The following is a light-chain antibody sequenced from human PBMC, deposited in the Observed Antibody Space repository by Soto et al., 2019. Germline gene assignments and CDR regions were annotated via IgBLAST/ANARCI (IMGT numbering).Light chain of an antibody. J-gene: IGKJ5*01. V-gene: IGKV2-30*01. Sequence: DVVLTQSPLSLAVTLGQPASISCSSSQSLVYSDGNTYLSWIHQRPGQSPRRLIYKVSNRDSGVXDKXSGSGSGTDFTLKISGVEAEDVGIYFCMQVSHWPTTFGQGTRLEIK. CDR1: QSLVYSDGNTY. CDR2: KVS. CDR3: MQVSHWPTT.